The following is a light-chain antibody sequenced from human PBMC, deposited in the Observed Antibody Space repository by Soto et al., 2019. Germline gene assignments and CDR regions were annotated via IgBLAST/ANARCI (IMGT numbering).Light chain of an antibody. CDR2: AAS. CDR1: QSISSY. V-gene: IGKV1-39*01. J-gene: IGKJ5*01. CDR3: QQSYSTPIT. Sequence: DIQMTQSPSSLSASVGDRVTITCRASQSISSYLNWYQQKPGKAPKLLIYAASSLQSGVPSRFSGSGSGTDVTLTISSLQPGDFATYNCQQSYSTPITFGQGTRLEIK.